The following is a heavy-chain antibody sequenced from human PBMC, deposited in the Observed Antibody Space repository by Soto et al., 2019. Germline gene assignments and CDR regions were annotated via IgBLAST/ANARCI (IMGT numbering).Heavy chain of an antibody. J-gene: IGHJ3*02. Sequence: QVQLVESGGGVVQPGRSLRLSCAASGFTFSTYAMHWVRQAPGKGLEWVAVISYDGTNEYYADSVKCRFTISRDNSKNTLYLQMSSLRAADTAVYFCARGVYYDISGYQVTAFNSWGQGTMVTVSS. CDR2: ISYDGTNE. D-gene: IGHD3-22*01. CDR3: ARGVYYDISGYQVTAFNS. CDR1: GFTFSTYA. V-gene: IGHV3-30-3*01.